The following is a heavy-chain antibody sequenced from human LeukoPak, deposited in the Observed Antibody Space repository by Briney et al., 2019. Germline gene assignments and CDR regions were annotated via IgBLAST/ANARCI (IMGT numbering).Heavy chain of an antibody. CDR2: INPNSGVT. J-gene: IGHJ6*02. D-gene: IGHD4-23*01. CDR1: GYTFTGYY. V-gene: IGHV1-2*02. Sequence: PSVKVSCKASGYTFTGYYMHWVRQAPGQGLEWMGWINPNSGVTKYAQRFQGRVTLTRGTSISTAYMELSSLRSDDTAMYYCARDPYGGNSGDYYGMDVWGQGTTVTVSS. CDR3: ARDPYGGNSGDYYGMDV.